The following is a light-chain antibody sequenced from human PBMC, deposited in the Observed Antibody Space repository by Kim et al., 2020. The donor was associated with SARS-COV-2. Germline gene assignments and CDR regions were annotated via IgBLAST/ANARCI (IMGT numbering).Light chain of an antibody. J-gene: IGLJ2*01. V-gene: IGLV3-27*01. CDR2: KDS. CDR3: YSAADNNVV. CDR1: VLAKKY. Sequence: VDPGQTARITCSGDVLAKKYARWFQQKPGQAPVLVIYKDSERPSGIPERFSGSGSGTIATLTISGAQVEDEADYYCYSAADNNVVFGGGTQLTVL.